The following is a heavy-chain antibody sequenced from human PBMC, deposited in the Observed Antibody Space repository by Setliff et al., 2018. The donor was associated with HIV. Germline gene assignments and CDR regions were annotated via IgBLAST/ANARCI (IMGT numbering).Heavy chain of an antibody. Sequence: PGGSLRLSCVASGFTFSAHFMSWVRQAPGQGLEWVGSINRDGSAEYFVDSVKGRFSISRDNDRNSLYLQMNSLRAEDTAGYYCASEAGASSGWFGYWGQGTLVTVSS. D-gene: IGHD6-19*01. CDR3: ASEAGASSGWFGY. J-gene: IGHJ5*01. V-gene: IGHV3-7*01. CDR1: GFTFSAHF. CDR2: INRDGSAE.